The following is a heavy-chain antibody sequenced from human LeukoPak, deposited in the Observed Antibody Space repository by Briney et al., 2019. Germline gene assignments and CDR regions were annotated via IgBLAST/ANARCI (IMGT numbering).Heavy chain of an antibody. D-gene: IGHD2-15*01. CDR1: GFTFSSYS. J-gene: IGHJ6*02. Sequence: TGGPLRLSCAASGFTFSSYSMNWVRQAPGKGLEWVSSISSSSSYIYYADSVKGRFTISRDNAKNSLYLQMNSLRAEDTAVYYCARDEKRGLHKKGYYYGMDVWGQGTTVTVSS. CDR3: ARDEKRGLHKKGYYYGMDV. CDR2: ISSSSSYI. V-gene: IGHV3-21*01.